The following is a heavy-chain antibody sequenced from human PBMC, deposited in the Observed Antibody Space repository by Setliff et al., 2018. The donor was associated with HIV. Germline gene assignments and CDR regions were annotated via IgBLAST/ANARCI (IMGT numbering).Heavy chain of an antibody. CDR2: IYPNTGGT. D-gene: IGHD3-10*01. Sequence: ASVKVSCKASGYTFTDYYIHWVRQAPGQGLEWMGWIYPNTGGTNYAQKFQGRVTMTRDTSISTAYMELSRLGSDDTAVYYCARDSMVRGVIISSTHFDYWGQGTLVTVSS. J-gene: IGHJ4*02. CDR3: ARDSMVRGVIISSTHFDY. CDR1: GYTFTDYY. V-gene: IGHV1-2*02.